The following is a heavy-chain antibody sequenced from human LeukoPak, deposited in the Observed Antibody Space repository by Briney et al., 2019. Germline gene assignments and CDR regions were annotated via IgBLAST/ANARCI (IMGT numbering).Heavy chain of an antibody. V-gene: IGHV3-53*01. Sequence: GESLRLSCAASGFSVSMKYMTWVRQAPGKGLEWVSVIFSGGTTYYADSVKGRFTVSRDNSKNMMYLQMNSLRAEDAAVYYCARGGTYGSGRNQHTTLDYWGQGTLVTVSS. J-gene: IGHJ4*02. CDR2: IFSGGTT. CDR3: ARGGTYGSGRNQHTTLDY. D-gene: IGHD3-10*01. CDR1: GFSVSMKY.